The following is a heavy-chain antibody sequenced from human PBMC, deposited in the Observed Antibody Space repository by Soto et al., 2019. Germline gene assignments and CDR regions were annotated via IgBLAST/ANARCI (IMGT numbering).Heavy chain of an antibody. J-gene: IGHJ4*02. D-gene: IGHD2-15*01. V-gene: IGHV1-2*02. CDR1: GYPFIDYY. Sequence: XSVKVSCKAAGYPFIDYYIDWVRQAPGQGLEWMGWINPNSGGTKYAPKFQCGVTMTRDTSITTAYMELSRLRSGDTAVYYCAPEPANAKPEDVDFCGQRTLVTVSS. CDR2: INPNSGGT. CDR3: APEPANAKPEDVDF.